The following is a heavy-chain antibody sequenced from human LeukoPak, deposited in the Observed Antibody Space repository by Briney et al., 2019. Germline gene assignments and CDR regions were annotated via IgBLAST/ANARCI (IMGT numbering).Heavy chain of an antibody. J-gene: IGHJ6*04. CDR3: AELGITMIGGV. D-gene: IGHD3-10*02. Sequence: GGSLRLSCAASGFTFSSSGMHWVRQAPGKGLEWVSYISSSGSTIYYADSVKGRFTISRDNAKNSLYLQMNSLRAEDTAVYYCAELGITMIGGVWGKGTAVTISS. V-gene: IGHV3-48*04. CDR2: ISSSGSTI. CDR1: GFTFSSSG.